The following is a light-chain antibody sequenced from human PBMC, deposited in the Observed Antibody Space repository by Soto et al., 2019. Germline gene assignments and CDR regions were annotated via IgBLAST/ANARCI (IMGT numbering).Light chain of an antibody. V-gene: IGKV3-20*01. CDR2: AAS. CDR1: HSLTSNS. Sequence: ETVLTQSPGTLSLSPGERVTLSCRASHSLTSNSLVWYQQKPGQAPRLLIYAASLRPPGIPDRFSGSGSGTDFTLTITILEPEDFAVYYCQQLGSSPYTFGQGTKLEIK. J-gene: IGKJ2*01. CDR3: QQLGSSPYT.